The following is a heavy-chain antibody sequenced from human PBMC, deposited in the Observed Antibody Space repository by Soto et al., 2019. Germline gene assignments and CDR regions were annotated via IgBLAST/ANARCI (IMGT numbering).Heavy chain of an antibody. J-gene: IGHJ4*02. CDR2: ISAYNGKA. D-gene: IGHD3-22*01. CDR3: ARGGAMIVVGYYFDY. Sequence: QVQLVQSGAEVKKPGASVKVSCKASGYTFTSYGISWGRQAPGQGLEWMVWISAYNGKANDAQKLQGRVTMTTDTSTITAYMELRSLRSDDTAVYYCARGGAMIVVGYYFDYWGQGTLVTVSS. V-gene: IGHV1-18*01. CDR1: GYTFTSYG.